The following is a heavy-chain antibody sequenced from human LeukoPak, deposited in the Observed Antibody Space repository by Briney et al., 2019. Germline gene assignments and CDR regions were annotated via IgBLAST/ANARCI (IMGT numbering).Heavy chain of an antibody. CDR3: AGDQAVAGISFDY. V-gene: IGHV3-21*01. J-gene: IGHJ4*02. Sequence: GGSLRLSCAASGFTFSSYSMNWVRQAPGKGLEWVSSISSSSSYIYYADSVKGRFTISRDNAKNSLYLQMNSLRAEDTAVYYCAGDQAVAGISFDYWGQGTLATVSS. D-gene: IGHD6-19*01. CDR1: GFTFSSYS. CDR2: ISSSSSYI.